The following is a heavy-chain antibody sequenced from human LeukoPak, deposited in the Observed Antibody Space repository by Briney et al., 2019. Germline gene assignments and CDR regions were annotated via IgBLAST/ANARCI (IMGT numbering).Heavy chain of an antibody. D-gene: IGHD3-10*01. Sequence: SETLSLTCTVSGGSVSSSSYYWGWIRQPPGKGLEWIGSIYYSGSTYYNPSLKSRVTISVDTSKNQFSLKLSSVTAADTAVYYCARLYGSGSYMDVWGKGTTVTISS. J-gene: IGHJ6*03. CDR3: ARLYGSGSYMDV. V-gene: IGHV4-39*01. CDR1: GGSVSSSSYY. CDR2: IYYSGST.